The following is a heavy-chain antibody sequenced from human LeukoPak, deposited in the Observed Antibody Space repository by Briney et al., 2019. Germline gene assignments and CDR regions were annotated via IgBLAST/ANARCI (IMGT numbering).Heavy chain of an antibody. CDR1: GFTIGDYA. V-gene: IGHV3-49*03. D-gene: IGHD1-26*01. Sequence: GGSLRLSCTASGFTIGDYAMSWFRQAPGPGLERVGFIRSKAYGGTTEYAASVKGRFTISRDDSKSIAYLQMNSLKTEDTAVYYCTRVGRLVSYYFDYWGQGTLVTVSS. CDR2: IRSKAYGGTT. J-gene: IGHJ4*02. CDR3: TRVGRLVSYYFDY.